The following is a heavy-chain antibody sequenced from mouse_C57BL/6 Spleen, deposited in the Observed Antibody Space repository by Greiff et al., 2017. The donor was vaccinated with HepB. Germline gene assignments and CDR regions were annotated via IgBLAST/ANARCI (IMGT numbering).Heavy chain of an antibody. V-gene: IGHV1-81*01. CDR2: IYPRSGNT. J-gene: IGHJ2*01. CDR3: ARDGYYDCDHDY. D-gene: IGHD2-4*01. Sequence: QVQLQQSGAELARPGASVKLSCKASGYTFTSYGISWVKQRTGQGLEWIGEIYPRSGNTYYNEKFKGKATLTAGKSSSTAYMELRSLTSEDSAVYFCARDGYYDCDHDYWGQGTTLTVSS. CDR1: GYTFTSYG.